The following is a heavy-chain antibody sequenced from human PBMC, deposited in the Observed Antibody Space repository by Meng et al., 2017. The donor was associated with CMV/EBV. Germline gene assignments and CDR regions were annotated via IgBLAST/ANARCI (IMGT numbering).Heavy chain of an antibody. CDR3: ARGGNWFDP. CDR2: INHSGST. J-gene: IGHJ5*02. V-gene: IGHV4-34*01. CDR1: GGSFSGDY. Sequence: QGHLKQWGEGLLKPSETLSLTRAVYGGSFSGDYWSWIRQPPGKGLEWIGEINHSGSTNYNPSLKSRVTISVDTSKNQFSLKLSSVTAADTAVYYCARGGNWFDPWGQGTLVTASS.